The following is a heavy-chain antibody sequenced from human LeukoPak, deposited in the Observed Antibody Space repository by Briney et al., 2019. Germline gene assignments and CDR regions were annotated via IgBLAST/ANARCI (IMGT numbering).Heavy chain of an antibody. CDR1: GFTFSSYG. CDR2: ISYDGSNK. CDR3: AKAAKLSSSGWWFDY. Sequence: PGGSLRLSCAASGFTFSSYGMYWVRQAPGKGLEWVAVISYDGSNKYYADSVKGRFTISRDNSKNTLYLQMNSLRAEDTAVYYCAKAAKLSSSGWWFDYWGQGTLVTVSS. J-gene: IGHJ4*02. V-gene: IGHV3-30*18. D-gene: IGHD6-19*01.